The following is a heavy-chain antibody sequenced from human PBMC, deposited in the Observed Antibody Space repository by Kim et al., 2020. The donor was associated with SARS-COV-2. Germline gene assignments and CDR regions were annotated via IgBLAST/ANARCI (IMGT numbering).Heavy chain of an antibody. CDR3: ARDFLSGSDYFDY. CDR2: IYYSGST. D-gene: IGHD3-3*01. J-gene: IGHJ4*02. V-gene: IGHV4-39*07. Sequence: SETLSLTCTVSGGSISSSSYYWGWIRQPPGKGLEWIGSIYYSGSTYYNPSLKSRVTISVDTSKNQFSLKLSSVTAADTAVYYCARDFLSGSDYFDYWGQGTLVTVSS. CDR1: GGSISSSSYY.